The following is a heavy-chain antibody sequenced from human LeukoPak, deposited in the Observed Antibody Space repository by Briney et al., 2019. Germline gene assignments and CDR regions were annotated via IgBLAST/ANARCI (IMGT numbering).Heavy chain of an antibody. CDR3: ARDEIYYDILTGYRHFDY. Sequence: GGSLILSCEASGFTFSSYWMSWVRQAPGKGLEWVANIKQDGSEKKYLASVKGRFTISRDNAKNSMYLQMNSLRAEDTAVYYCARDEIYYDILTGYRHFDYWGQGTLVTVSS. CDR1: GFTFSSYW. V-gene: IGHV3-7*01. CDR2: IKQDGSEK. D-gene: IGHD3-9*01. J-gene: IGHJ4*02.